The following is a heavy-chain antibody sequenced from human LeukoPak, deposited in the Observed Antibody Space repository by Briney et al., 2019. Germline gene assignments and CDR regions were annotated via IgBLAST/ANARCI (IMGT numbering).Heavy chain of an antibody. CDR2: ISSRSSYI. V-gene: IGHV3-21*06. CDR1: GFTFSTYR. J-gene: IGHJ4*02. CDR3: ARDADVAAGTDFDY. D-gene: IGHD6-13*01. Sequence: GGSLRLSCAASGFTFSTYRMTWVRQAPGKGLEWVSSISSRSSYIYYADSVKGQFTISRDNARSSLYLQMYSLRAEDTAVYYCARDADVAAGTDFDYWGQGTLVTVSS.